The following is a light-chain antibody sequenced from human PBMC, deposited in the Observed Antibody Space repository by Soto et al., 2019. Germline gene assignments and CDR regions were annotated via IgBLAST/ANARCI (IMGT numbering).Light chain of an antibody. CDR1: QSVSSY. CDR3: QQRSNWFT. CDR2: DAS. Sequence: EIVLTESRATLSLSLRDRPTLSCRASQSVSSYLAWYQQKPGQAPRLRIYDASKRASGIPAMLSGRGCGTDFTLTISSIEAADFAVYYCQQRSNWFTVGQGTRLEIK. V-gene: IGKV3-11*01. J-gene: IGKJ5*01.